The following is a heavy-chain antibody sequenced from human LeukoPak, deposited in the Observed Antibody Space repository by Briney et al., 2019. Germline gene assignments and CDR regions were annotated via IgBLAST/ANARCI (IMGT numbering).Heavy chain of an antibody. J-gene: IGHJ4*02. CDR1: GFTFSSYA. V-gene: IGHV3-23*01. D-gene: IGHD6-19*01. Sequence: PRGSLRLSCAASGFTFSSYAMSWVRQAPGKGLEWVSAISGSGGSTYYADSVKGRFTISRDNSKNTLYLQMNSLRAEDTAVYYCAKGSGIAVAGNFDYWGQGTLVTVSS. CDR3: AKGSGIAVAGNFDY. CDR2: ISGSGGST.